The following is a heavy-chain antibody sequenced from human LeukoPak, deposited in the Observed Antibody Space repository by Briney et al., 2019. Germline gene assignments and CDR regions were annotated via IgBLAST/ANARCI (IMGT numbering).Heavy chain of an antibody. D-gene: IGHD6-19*01. CDR1: GFTFSTYV. V-gene: IGHV3-30*04. Sequence: GGSLRLSCAASGFTFSTYVIHWVRQAPGKGLDWVAVMSFDGKNTYYADSVKGRFTISRDNSKNTLYLQMKSLRAEDTAVYYCATSRQWLVRYFDYWGQGTLATVSS. J-gene: IGHJ4*02. CDR2: MSFDGKNT. CDR3: ATSRQWLVRYFDY.